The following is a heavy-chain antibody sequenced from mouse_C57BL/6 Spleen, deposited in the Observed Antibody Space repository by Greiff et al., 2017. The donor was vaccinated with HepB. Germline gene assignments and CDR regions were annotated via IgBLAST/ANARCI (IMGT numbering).Heavy chain of an antibody. D-gene: IGHD1-1*01. V-gene: IGHV1-55*01. J-gene: IGHJ3*01. CDR1: GYTFTSYW. CDR3: ARSDYYGSSYGWFAY. CDR2: IYPGSGST. Sequence: QVHVKQPGAELVKPGASVKMSCKASGYTFTSYWITWVKQRPGQGLEWIGDIYPGSGSTNYNEKFKSKATLTVDTSSSTAYMQLSSLTSEDSAVYYCARSDYYGSSYGWFAYWGQGTLVTVSA.